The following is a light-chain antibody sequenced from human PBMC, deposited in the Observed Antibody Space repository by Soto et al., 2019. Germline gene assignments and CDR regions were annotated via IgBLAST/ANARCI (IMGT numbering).Light chain of an antibody. V-gene: IGLV2-14*01. CDR3: SSNTTTNSLGV. CDR1: TSDIGSYNY. Sequence: QSVLTQPASVSGSPGQSITISCTGTTSDIGSYNYVAWYQQHPGKAPKLMIFDVNRRPSGISSRFSGSKSGNTASLTISGLQAEDEADYYCSSNTTTNSLGVLAGGTKVTVL. J-gene: IGLJ3*02. CDR2: DVN.